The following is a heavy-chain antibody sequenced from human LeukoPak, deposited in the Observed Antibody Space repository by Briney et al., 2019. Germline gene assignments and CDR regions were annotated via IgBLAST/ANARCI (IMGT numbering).Heavy chain of an antibody. Sequence: GGSLRLSCAASGFTFNNYRMHWVRQAPGKGLEWVAVISSDGSNKYYADSVKGRFTISRDNSKNMLYLQIDSLRTEDTAVYYCARTTVTSSPFDYWGQGTLVTVSS. CDR1: GFTFNNYR. CDR2: ISSDGSNK. V-gene: IGHV3-30*04. J-gene: IGHJ4*02. D-gene: IGHD4-17*01. CDR3: ARTTVTSSPFDY.